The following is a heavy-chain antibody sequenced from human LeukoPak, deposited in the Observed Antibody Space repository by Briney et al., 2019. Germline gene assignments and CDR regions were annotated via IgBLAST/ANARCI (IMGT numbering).Heavy chain of an antibody. CDR3: AKDALWFGELLGAFDI. V-gene: IGHV3-30*02. D-gene: IGHD3-10*01. CDR2: IRYDGSNK. CDR1: GFTFSSYG. Sequence: PGGSLRLSCAASGFTFSSYGMHWVRQAPAKGLEWVAFIRYDGSNKYYADSVKGRFTISRDNSKNTLYLQINSLRAEDTAVYYCAKDALWFGELLGAFDIWGQGTMVTVSS. J-gene: IGHJ3*02.